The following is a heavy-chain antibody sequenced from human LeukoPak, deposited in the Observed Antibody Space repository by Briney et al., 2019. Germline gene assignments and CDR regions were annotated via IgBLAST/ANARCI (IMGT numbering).Heavy chain of an antibody. Sequence: GGSLRLSCASSGFTFNTYWMSWVRQAPGKGLEWVANINQDGSETYYVDSVKGRFTISRDSAKNSLYLQMNSLRAKDTAVYYCVRDDDDSGYYSDHWGQGTLVTVSS. D-gene: IGHD3-3*01. V-gene: IGHV3-7*01. CDR2: INQDGSET. CDR1: GFTFNTYW. CDR3: VRDDDDSGYYSDH. J-gene: IGHJ4*02.